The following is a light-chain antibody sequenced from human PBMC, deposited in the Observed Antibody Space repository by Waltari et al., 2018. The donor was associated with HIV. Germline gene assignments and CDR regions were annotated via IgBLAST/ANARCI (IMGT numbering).Light chain of an antibody. J-gene: IGLJ1*01. V-gene: IGLV6-57*03. CDR2: EDT. Sequence: NFVLTQPHSVSESPGKTVTISCARSSGNSANTHVQWYPQRPGSAPTPVIYEDTQRPSGVPDRFSGSIDTSSNSASLTIYELKTEDEADYYCQSYDQTIPCVFGTGTRLTVL. CDR1: SGNSANTH. CDR3: QSYDQTIPCV.